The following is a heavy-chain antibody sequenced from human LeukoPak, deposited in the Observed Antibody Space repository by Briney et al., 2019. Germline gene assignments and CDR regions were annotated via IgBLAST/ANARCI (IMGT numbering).Heavy chain of an antibody. Sequence: HPGGSLRLSCAASGFTFSSYAMNWVRQAPGKGLEWVSSISGSGDSTYHTDSVKGRFTISRDNSKNTLYLQMNSLRAEDTAVYYCATLPFDYWGQGTLVTVSS. CDR3: ATLPFDY. J-gene: IGHJ4*02. V-gene: IGHV3-23*01. CDR2: ISGSGDST. CDR1: GFTFSSYA.